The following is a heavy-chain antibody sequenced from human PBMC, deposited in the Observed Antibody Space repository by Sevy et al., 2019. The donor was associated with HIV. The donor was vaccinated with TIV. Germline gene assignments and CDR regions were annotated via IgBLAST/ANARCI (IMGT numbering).Heavy chain of an antibody. V-gene: IGHV4-39*01. CDR1: GDSIRSSVHF. CDR2: IHHRGDS. Sequence: SKTLSLTCTVSGDSIRSSVHFWAWIRQPPGKGLQWLGSIHHRGDSYYNPSLRSRVTISVDTSKNQVSLNLNSMIAADTAVYFCARHCLHYFDNTGYGEAFDIWGQGSLVTVSS. J-gene: IGHJ3*02. D-gene: IGHD3-22*01. CDR3: ARHCLHYFDNTGYGEAFDI.